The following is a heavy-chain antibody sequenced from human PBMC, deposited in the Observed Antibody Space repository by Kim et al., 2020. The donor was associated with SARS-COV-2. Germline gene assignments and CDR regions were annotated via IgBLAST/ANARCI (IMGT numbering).Heavy chain of an antibody. CDR2: ISSSGSTT. J-gene: IGHJ4*02. CDR1: GFTFSSYE. D-gene: IGHD3-10*01. V-gene: IGHV3-48*03. Sequence: GGSLRLSCAASGFTFSSYEMNWVRQAPGKGLEWVSYISSSGSTTYYADSVKGRFTISRDNAKNTLYLQMNSLRAEDTAVYYCACPRGVPYYGSAGFDYWGEGTLGTVSS. CDR3: ACPRGVPYYGSAGFDY.